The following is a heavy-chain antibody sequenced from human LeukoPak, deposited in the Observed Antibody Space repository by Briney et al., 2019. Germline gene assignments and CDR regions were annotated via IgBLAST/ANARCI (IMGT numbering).Heavy chain of an antibody. V-gene: IGHV5-10-1*01. CDR3: ARRGYYYDSSGYYFYDY. D-gene: IGHD3-22*01. J-gene: IGHJ4*02. CDR2: IDPSDSYT. Sequence: AGESLKISCKGSGYSFTSYCISWVRQMPGKGLEWMGRIDPSDSYTNYSPSFQGHVTISADKSISTAYLQWSSLKASDTAMYYCARRGYYYDSSGYYFYDYWGQGTLVTVSS. CDR1: GYSFTSYC.